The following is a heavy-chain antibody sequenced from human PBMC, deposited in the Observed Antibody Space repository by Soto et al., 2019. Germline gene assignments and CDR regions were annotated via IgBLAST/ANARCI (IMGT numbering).Heavy chain of an antibody. Sequence: SVKVSCKASGYTFTSYGIHWVRQAPGQRLEWMGWIIPIFGTANYAQKFQGRVTITADESTSTAYMELSSLRSEDTAVYYCASAGGIAARLGFAFDIWGQGTMVTVSS. CDR1: GYTFTSYG. V-gene: IGHV1-69*13. CDR2: IIPIFGTA. D-gene: IGHD6-6*01. J-gene: IGHJ3*02. CDR3: ASAGGIAARLGFAFDI.